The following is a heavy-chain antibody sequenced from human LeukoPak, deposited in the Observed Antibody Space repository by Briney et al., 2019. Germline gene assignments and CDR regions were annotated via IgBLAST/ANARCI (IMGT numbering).Heavy chain of an antibody. CDR1: GFTFSSYG. D-gene: IGHD1-14*01. J-gene: IGHJ3*02. Sequence: PGGSLRLSCAASGFTFSSYGMHWVRQAPGKGLEWVAVIWYDGSNKYYADSVKGRFTISRDNSKNTLYLQMYSLTAEDTAVYYCARVYGNDAFDIWGQGAMVTVSS. CDR3: ARVYGNDAFDI. CDR2: IWYDGSNK. V-gene: IGHV3-33*01.